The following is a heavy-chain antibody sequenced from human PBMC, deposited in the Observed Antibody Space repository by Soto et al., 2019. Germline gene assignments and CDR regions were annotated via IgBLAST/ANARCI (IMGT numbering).Heavy chain of an antibody. CDR2: ISGSGDSI. Sequence: SGGSLRLSCAASGFTFSSHAMSWVRQAPGKGLEWVSSISGSGDSIHYADSVQGQFTISRDNSKNTLFLQMDSLRAEDTALYCCAKDRSSSLDAMDGWGKGTTVTVSA. J-gene: IGHJ6*04. V-gene: IGHV3-23*01. D-gene: IGHD6-13*01. CDR3: AKDRSSSLDAMDG. CDR1: GFTFSSHA.